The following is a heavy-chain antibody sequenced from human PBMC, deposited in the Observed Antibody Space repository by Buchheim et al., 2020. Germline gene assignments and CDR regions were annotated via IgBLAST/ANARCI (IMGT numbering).Heavy chain of an antibody. J-gene: IGHJ4*02. CDR1: GFTFSSYA. V-gene: IGHV3-23*01. Sequence: EVQLLESGGGLVQPGGSLRLSCAASGFTFSSYAMSWVRQAPGKGLGWVSAISGSGGSTYSADSVKGRLTIPGDNSKNTLYLQMNSLRAEDTAVYYCAKWNSGSYQFDYWGQGTL. D-gene: IGHD1-26*01. CDR2: ISGSGGST. CDR3: AKWNSGSYQFDY.